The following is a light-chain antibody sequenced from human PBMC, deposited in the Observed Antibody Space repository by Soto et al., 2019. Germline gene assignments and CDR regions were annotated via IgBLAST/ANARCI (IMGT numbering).Light chain of an antibody. Sequence: EIVLTQSPGTLSLSPGERATLSCRASQSVSSTYVAWYQQKPGQPPSLLIHGASSRAAGIPDRFSGSGSGTDFTLTISRLEPEDFAFYYCQQYGSSPTLGQGTKVEIK. J-gene: IGKJ1*01. CDR1: QSVSSTY. CDR2: GAS. CDR3: QQYGSSPT. V-gene: IGKV3-20*01.